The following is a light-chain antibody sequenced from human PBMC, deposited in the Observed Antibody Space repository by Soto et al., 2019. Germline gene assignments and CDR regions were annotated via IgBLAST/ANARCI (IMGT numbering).Light chain of an antibody. CDR3: QQSHSNLWT. J-gene: IGKJ1*01. CDR1: QSIRYY. CDR2: AAS. V-gene: IGKV1-39*01. Sequence: DIQMTQSPSSLSASVGDRVTITCRASQSIRYYLNWYQQKPGKAPRLLIYAASSLQGGVPPRFNGSGSGTDFTLSISSLQPDDLATYYCQQSHSNLWTFGQGTRVEIK.